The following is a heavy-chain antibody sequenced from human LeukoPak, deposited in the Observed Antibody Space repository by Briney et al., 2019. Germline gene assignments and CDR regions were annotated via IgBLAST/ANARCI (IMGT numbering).Heavy chain of an antibody. CDR2: IIPIFGTA. CDR1: GGTFSSYA. V-gene: IGHV1-69*05. CDR3: ARRVPGRDGYNYGLALDY. Sequence: ASVKVSCKASGGTFSSYAISWVRQAPGQGLEWMGGIIPIFGTANYAQKFQGRVTITTDESKSTAYMELSSLRSEDTAVYYCARRVPGRDGYNYGLALDYWGQGTLVTVSS. J-gene: IGHJ4*02. D-gene: IGHD5-24*01.